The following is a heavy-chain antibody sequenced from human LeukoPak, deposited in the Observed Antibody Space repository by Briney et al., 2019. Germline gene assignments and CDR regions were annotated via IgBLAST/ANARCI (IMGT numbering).Heavy chain of an antibody. Sequence: GASVKVSCKASGYTFTGYYMHWVRQAPGQGLEWMGRIIPILGIANYAQKFQGRVTITADKSTSTAYMELSSLRSEDTAVYYCARAETNDILTRATLVALGYWGQGTLVTVSS. J-gene: IGHJ4*02. V-gene: IGHV1-69*04. D-gene: IGHD3-9*01. CDR1: GYTFTGYY. CDR3: ARAETNDILTRATLVALGY. CDR2: IIPILGIA.